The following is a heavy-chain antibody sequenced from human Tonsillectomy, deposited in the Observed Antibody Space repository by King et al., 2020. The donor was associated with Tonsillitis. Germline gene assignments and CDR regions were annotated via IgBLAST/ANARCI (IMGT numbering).Heavy chain of an antibody. Sequence: QLVQSGDEVKKPGASVKVSCQASGFTFTKYAIHWLRQAPGQRPEWMGWINTGRDITRYAQRFQGRITITMDTAASTAYMVLSSLRSEDTAVYYCARVGSVTVFDYWGQGTLVTVSS. CDR1: GFTFTKYA. CDR3: ARVGSVTVFDY. D-gene: IGHD4-17*01. J-gene: IGHJ4*02. CDR2: INTGRDIT. V-gene: IGHV1-3*04.